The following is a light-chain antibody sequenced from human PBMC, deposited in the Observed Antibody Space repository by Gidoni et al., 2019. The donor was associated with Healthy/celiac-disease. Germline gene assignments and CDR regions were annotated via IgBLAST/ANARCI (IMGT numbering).Light chain of an antibody. CDR1: QSVLYSSNNKNY. CDR2: WAS. CDR3: QQYYSTPFT. Sequence: DIVMTQSPDSPAVSLGERATINCKSSQSVLYSSNNKNYLAWYQQKPGQPPKLLIYWASTRGSGVPDRFSGGGSGTDFSLTISSLQAEDVAVYYCQQYYSTPFTFGPGTKVDIK. V-gene: IGKV4-1*01. J-gene: IGKJ3*01.